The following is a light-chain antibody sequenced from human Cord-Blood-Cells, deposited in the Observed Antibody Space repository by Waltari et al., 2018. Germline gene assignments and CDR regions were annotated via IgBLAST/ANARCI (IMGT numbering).Light chain of an antibody. J-gene: IGKJ1*01. V-gene: IGKV1-NL1*01. Sequence: DIQMTQSPSSLSASVGDRVTITCRASQGISNSLAWYQQKPGKAPKLLLYAPSRLESGVPSRFSGSGSETDYTLTISSLQPEDFVTYYCQQYYSTPTFGQGTKVEIK. CDR2: APS. CDR1: QGISNS. CDR3: QQYYSTPT.